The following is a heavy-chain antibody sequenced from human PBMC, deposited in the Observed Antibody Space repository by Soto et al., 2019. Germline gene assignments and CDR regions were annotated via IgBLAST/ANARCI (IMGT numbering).Heavy chain of an antibody. Sequence: SETLSLTCTVSGGSISSGDYYRSWIRQPPGKGLEWIGYIYYSGSTYYNPSLKSRVTISVDTSKNQFSLKLSSVTAADTAVYYCARGIYDSSGSFDYWGQGTLVTVSS. CDR2: IYYSGST. CDR1: GGSISSGDYY. CDR3: ARGIYDSSGSFDY. J-gene: IGHJ4*02. D-gene: IGHD3-22*01. V-gene: IGHV4-30-4*01.